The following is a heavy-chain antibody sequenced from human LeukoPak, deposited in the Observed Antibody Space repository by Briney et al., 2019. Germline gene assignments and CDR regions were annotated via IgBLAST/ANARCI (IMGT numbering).Heavy chain of an antibody. CDR1: GYTFTSYA. D-gene: IGHD3-3*01. Sequence: ASVKVSCKASGYTFTSYAMNWVRQAPGQGLEWMGWINTNTGNPTYAQGFTGRFVFSLDTPVSTAYLQISSLKAEDTAVYYCARVRYYDFWSGYPETFDYWGQGTLVTVSS. CDR3: ARVRYYDFWSGYPETFDY. J-gene: IGHJ4*02. V-gene: IGHV7-4-1*02. CDR2: INTNTGNP.